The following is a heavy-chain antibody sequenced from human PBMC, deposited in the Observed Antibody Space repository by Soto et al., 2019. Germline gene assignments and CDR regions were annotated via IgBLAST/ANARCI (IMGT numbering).Heavy chain of an antibody. Sequence: QVQLQESGPGLVKPSQTLSLTCTVSGGSISSGGYYWSWIRQHPGKGLEWIGYIYYSGSTYYHPSHKSRVTISVDTSKNQFSLKLSSVTAADTAVYYCARDSDYGGTYGMDVWGQGTTVTVSS. D-gene: IGHD4-17*01. CDR3: ARDSDYGGTYGMDV. CDR2: IYYSGST. V-gene: IGHV4-31*03. J-gene: IGHJ6*02. CDR1: GGSISSGGYY.